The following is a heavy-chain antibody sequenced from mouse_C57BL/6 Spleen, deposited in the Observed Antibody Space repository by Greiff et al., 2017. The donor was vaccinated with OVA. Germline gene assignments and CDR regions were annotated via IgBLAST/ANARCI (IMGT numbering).Heavy chain of an antibody. CDR3: AIEGHDYDVLAD. CDR2: IHPNSGRT. CDR1: GYTFTSYR. J-gene: IGHJ3*01. V-gene: IGHV1-64*01. Sequence: QVQLQQPGAELVKPGASVKLSCKASGYTFTSYRMHWVKQRPGQGLEWIGMIHPNSGRTNYNEKFKSKATLTVDKSSSTAYMQLSSLTSEDSAGYYCAIEGHDYDVLADWGQGTLVTVSA. D-gene: IGHD2-4*01.